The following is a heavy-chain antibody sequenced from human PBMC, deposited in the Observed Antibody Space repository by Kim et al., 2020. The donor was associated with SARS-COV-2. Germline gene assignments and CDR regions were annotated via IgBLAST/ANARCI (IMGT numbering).Heavy chain of an antibody. V-gene: IGHV7-4-1*02. Sequence: ASVKVSCKASGYTFTSYAMNWVRQAPGQGLELMGWINTNTGNPTYAQGFTGRFVFSLDTSVSTAYLQISSLTAEDTDVYYCARGGIAAAGTAMNYYYYYGRDVWGQGTTVTVSS. J-gene: IGHJ6*02. CDR3: ARGGIAAAGTAMNYYYYYGRDV. CDR1: GYTFTSYA. D-gene: IGHD6-13*01. CDR2: INTNTGNP.